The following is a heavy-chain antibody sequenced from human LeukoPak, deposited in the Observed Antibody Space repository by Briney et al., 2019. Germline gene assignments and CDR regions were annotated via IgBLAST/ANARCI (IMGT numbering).Heavy chain of an antibody. J-gene: IGHJ6*02. D-gene: IGHD5-12*01. CDR3: ARENVDIVATTPRYGMDV. CDR1: GYTFTGYY. V-gene: IGHV1-2*02. CDR2: INPNSGGT. Sequence: ASVKVSCKASGYTFTGYYMPWVRQAPGQGLEWMGWINPNSGGTNYAQKFQGRVTMTRDTSISTAYMELSRLRSDDTAVYYCARENVDIVATTPRYGMDVWGQGTTVTVSS.